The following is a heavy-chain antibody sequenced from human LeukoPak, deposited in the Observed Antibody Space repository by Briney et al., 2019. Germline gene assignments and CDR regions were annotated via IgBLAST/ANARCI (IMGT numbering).Heavy chain of an antibody. D-gene: IGHD3-3*01. CDR2: IANDGTNE. CDR3: ARDLVLRFLENAFDI. CDR1: GFTFYTYG. V-gene: IGHV3-30*03. Sequence: PGGSLRLSCAASGFTFYTYGMHWVRQAPGKGLEWVSVIANDGTNEYYADSVKGRFTISRDNSKNTLYLQMNSLRAEDTAVYYCARDLVLRFLENAFDIWGQGTMVTVSS. J-gene: IGHJ3*02.